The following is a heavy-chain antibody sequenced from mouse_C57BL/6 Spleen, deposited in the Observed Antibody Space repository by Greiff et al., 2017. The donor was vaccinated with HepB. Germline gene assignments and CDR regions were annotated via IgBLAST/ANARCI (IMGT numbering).Heavy chain of an antibody. Sequence: DVQLVESGGGLVKPGGSLKLSCAASGFTFSSYAMSWVRQTPEKRLEWVATISDGGSYTYYPDNVKGRFTISRDNAKNNLYLQMSHLKSEDTAMYYCARDGLDYGNAYWGQGTLVTVSA. J-gene: IGHJ3*01. D-gene: IGHD1-1*01. CDR2: ISDGGSYT. V-gene: IGHV5-4*01. CDR3: ARDGLDYGNAY. CDR1: GFTFSSYA.